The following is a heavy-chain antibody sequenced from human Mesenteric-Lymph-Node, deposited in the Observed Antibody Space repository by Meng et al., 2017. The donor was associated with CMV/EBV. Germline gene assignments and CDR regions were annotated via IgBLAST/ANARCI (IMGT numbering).Heavy chain of an antibody. CDR1: GGSISTSSSY. CDR3: ARDTPAAAGFDP. CDR2: MYYSGST. D-gene: IGHD6-13*01. J-gene: IGHJ5*02. Sequence: SETLSLTCTVSGGSISTSSSYWGWIRQPPGKGLEWIGSMYYSGSTYYNPSLKSRVTISVDTSRNQLSLNLNSVTAADTAVYYCARDTPAAAGFDPWGQGTLVTVSS. V-gene: IGHV4-39*07.